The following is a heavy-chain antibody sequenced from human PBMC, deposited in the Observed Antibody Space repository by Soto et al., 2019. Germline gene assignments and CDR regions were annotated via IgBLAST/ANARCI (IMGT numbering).Heavy chain of an antibody. Sequence: PVGSLRLSCAASGFTFRNYAMSWVRQAPGKGLEWVAAISVSGGTIYCADSVKGRFTVSRDNSKNTLYLQMNSLKVEDTALYYCAKADPSTGPFDYWGQGTLVTVSS. CDR3: AKADPSTGPFDY. V-gene: IGHV3-23*01. CDR1: GFTFRNYA. CDR2: ISVSGGTI. J-gene: IGHJ4*02. D-gene: IGHD4-17*01.